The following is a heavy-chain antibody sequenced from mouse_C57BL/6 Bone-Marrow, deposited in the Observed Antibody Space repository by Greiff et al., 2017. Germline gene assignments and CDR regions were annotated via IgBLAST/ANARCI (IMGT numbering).Heavy chain of an antibody. V-gene: IGHV1-55*01. CDR3: ARGGFITTVVAKGY. D-gene: IGHD1-1*01. CDR1: GYTFTSYW. Sequence: QVQLQQPGAELVKPGASVKMSCKASGYTFTSYWITWVKQRPGQGLEWIGDIYPGSGSTNYNEKFKSKATLTVDTSSSTAYMQLSSLTSEDSAVYYGARGGFITTVVAKGYWGQGTTLTVSS. J-gene: IGHJ2*01. CDR2: IYPGSGST.